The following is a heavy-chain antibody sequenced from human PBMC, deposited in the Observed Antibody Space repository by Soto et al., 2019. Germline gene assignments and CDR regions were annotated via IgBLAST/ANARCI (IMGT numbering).Heavy chain of an antibody. CDR2: IYYSGST. CDR3: ARVATRGDIVVVPAENFDY. J-gene: IGHJ4*02. Sequence: KTSETLSLTCTVSGGSISSYYWSWIRQPPGKGLEWIGYIYYSGSTNYNPSLKSRVTISVDTSKNQFSLKLSSVTAADTAVYYCARVATRGDIVVVPAENFDYWGQGTLVTVSS. V-gene: IGHV4-59*01. CDR1: GGSISSYY. D-gene: IGHD2-2*01.